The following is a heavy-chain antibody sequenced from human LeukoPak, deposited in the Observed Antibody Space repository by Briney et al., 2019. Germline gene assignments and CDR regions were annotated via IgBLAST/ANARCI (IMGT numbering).Heavy chain of an antibody. CDR3: ARACSITSFYGFDAFDI. CDR1: GYTFTGNY. J-gene: IGHJ3*02. Sequence: GASVKVSCKASGYTFTGNYMHWVRQAPGQGLEWMGWINPNSGGTNYAQKFQGRVTITRDTSISTAYMELSRLRSDHTAVYYCARACSITSFYGFDAFDIWGQGTMVTVSS. D-gene: IGHD2-2*01. CDR2: INPNSGGT. V-gene: IGHV1-2*02.